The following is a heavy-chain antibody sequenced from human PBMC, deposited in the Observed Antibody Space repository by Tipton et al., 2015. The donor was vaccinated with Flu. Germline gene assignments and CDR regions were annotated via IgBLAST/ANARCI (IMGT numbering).Heavy chain of an antibody. CDR3: VKDDMYYDLSSGADFYHYMEV. D-gene: IGHD3-3*01. V-gene: IGHV3-23*01. Sequence: SLRLSCSASGFTFTNYAMSWVRQAPGKGLEWVSSISGSGHSTYYAESVRGRFTISRDNSKNTVFLQMSSLGAEDTALYFCVKDDMYYDLSSGADFYHYMEVWGKGTTVTVSS. J-gene: IGHJ6*03. CDR1: GFTFTNYA. CDR2: ISGSGHST.